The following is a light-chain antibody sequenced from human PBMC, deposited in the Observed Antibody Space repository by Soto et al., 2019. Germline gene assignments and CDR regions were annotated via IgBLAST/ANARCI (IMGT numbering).Light chain of an antibody. CDR2: DAS. Sequence: DIQMTQSPSSVSASVRDRVTITCRASQDISGWLAWFQQKPGEAPKLLIYDASALPRGVPSRFSGSGSGTKFTLTIASLQPDDFATYYCQQYETFSGTFGPGTKVDIK. V-gene: IGKV1-12*01. CDR1: QDISGW. CDR3: QQYETFSGT. J-gene: IGKJ1*01.